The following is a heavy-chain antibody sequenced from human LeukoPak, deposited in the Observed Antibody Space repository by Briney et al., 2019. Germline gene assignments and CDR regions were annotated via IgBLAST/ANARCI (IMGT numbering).Heavy chain of an antibody. J-gene: IGHJ3*02. D-gene: IGHD5-18*01. CDR2: ISSSSSYI. CDR1: GLTFSSYS. Sequence: GGSLRLSCAASGLTFSSYSMNWVRQSPGKGLEWVSSISSSSSYIYYADSVRGRFTISRDNAKNSLYLQMNSLRAEDTAVYYCASDTKRGYSYGSPTDGFDIWGQGTMVTVSS. V-gene: IGHV3-21*01. CDR3: ASDTKRGYSYGSPTDGFDI.